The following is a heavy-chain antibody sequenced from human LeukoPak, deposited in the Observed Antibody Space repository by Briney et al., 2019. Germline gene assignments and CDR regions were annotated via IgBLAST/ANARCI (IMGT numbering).Heavy chain of an antibody. Sequence: SETLSLTCTVSGGSIGSYYWSWIRQPPGRGLEWIGYIYYSGSTNYNPSLKSRVTISVDTSKNQFSLKLSSVTAADTAVYYCARATYYYDSSGYNHAFDIWGQGTMVTVSS. CDR3: ARATYYYDSSGYNHAFDI. J-gene: IGHJ3*02. D-gene: IGHD3-22*01. CDR1: GGSIGSYY. V-gene: IGHV4-59*01. CDR2: IYYSGST.